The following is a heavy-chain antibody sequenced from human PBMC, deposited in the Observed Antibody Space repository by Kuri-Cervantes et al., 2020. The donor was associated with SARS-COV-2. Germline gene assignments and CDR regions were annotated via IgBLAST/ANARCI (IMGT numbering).Heavy chain of an antibody. Sequence: GESLKISCESSGFSFSSDAMHWVRQTPGKGLEWVALMSHDGSSIYYADSVKGRFTISRDNSKNTLYLEMSSLRVEDAAVYYGARDWALHPDFRGQGTLVTVSS. CDR3: ARDWALHPDF. J-gene: IGHJ4*02. CDR1: GFSFSSDA. V-gene: IGHV3-30*04. CDR2: MSHDGSSI. D-gene: IGHD3-16*01.